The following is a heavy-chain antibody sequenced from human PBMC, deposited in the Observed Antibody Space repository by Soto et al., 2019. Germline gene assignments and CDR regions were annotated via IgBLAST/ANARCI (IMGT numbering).Heavy chain of an antibody. V-gene: IGHV3-7*03. CDR1: GFTFSSYW. D-gene: IGHD4-4*01. CDR2: IKQDGSEK. CDR3: ARGGSNLTGDESGYFDY. J-gene: IGHJ4*02. Sequence: GGSLRLSCAASGFTFSSYWMSWVRQAPGKGLEWVANIKQDGSEKYYVDSVKGRFTISRDNAKNSLYLQMNSLRAEDTAVYYCARGGSNLTGDESGYFDYGGQGTLVTVSS.